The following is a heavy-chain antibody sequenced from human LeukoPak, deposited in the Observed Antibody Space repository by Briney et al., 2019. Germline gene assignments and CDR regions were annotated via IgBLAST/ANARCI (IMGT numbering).Heavy chain of an antibody. CDR1: GFPFSNYW. D-gene: IGHD1-26*01. CDR2: INGDESDA. CDR3: AREVGAIDY. V-gene: IGHV3-74*01. J-gene: IGHJ4*02. Sequence: GGSLRLSCAASGFPFSNYWMHWVRQAPGKGLVWVSHINGDESDANYADSVKGRCTISRDNAKTTLFLQMNSLRAEDTAVYYCAREVGAIDYWGQGTLVTVSS.